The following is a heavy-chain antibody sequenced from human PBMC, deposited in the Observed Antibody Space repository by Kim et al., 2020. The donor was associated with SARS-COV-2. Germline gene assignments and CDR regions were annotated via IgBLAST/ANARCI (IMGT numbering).Heavy chain of an antibody. D-gene: IGHD2-15*01. CDR2: INPNSGGT. CDR3: ARNSDMRYCSGGSCYSGYYYYMDV. J-gene: IGHJ6*03. Sequence: ASVKVSCKASGYTFTGYYMHWVRQAPGQGLEWMGRINPNSGGTNYAQKFQGRVTMTRDTSISTAYMELSRLRSDDTAVYYCARNSDMRYCSGGSCYSGYYYYMDVWGKGTTVTVSS. CDR1: GYTFTGYY. V-gene: IGHV1-2*06.